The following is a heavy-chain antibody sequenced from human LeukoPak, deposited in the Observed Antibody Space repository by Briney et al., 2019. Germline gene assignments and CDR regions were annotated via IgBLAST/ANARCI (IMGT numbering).Heavy chain of an antibody. V-gene: IGHV5-51*01. CDR3: ARHPLYYYYYMDV. Sequence: GESLKISCKGSGYSFSSYWIGWVRQMPGKGLEWMGIIYPGDSDTRYSPSFQGQVTISADKSISTAYLQWSSLKASDTAMYYCARHPLYYYYYMDVWGKGTTVTVSS. CDR2: IYPGDSDT. CDR1: GYSFSSYW. J-gene: IGHJ6*03.